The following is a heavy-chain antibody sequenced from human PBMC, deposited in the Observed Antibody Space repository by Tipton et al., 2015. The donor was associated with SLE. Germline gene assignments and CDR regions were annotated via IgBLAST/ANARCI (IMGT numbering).Heavy chain of an antibody. V-gene: IGHV6-1*01. D-gene: IGHD2-2*02. Sequence: GLVKPSQTLSLTCAISGDSVSSNSAAWNRIRQSPSRGLEWLGRTYYMSKWYNDYAVSAKSRIIINPDTSKNQFSLQLTSVTPEDTAVYYCARGFLYDGFQVWGQGTLVTVSS. CDR3: ARGFLYDGFQV. CDR1: GDSVSSNSAA. J-gene: IGHJ1*01. CDR2: TYYMSKWYN.